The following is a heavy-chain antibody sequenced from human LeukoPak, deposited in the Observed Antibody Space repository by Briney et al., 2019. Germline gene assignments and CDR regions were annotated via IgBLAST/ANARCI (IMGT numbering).Heavy chain of an antibody. V-gene: IGHV4-59*08. CDR1: GGSINSFY. J-gene: IGHJ4*02. CDR3: ARQGWLAPNFDY. Sequence: SETLSLTCTVSGGSINSFYWSWIRQPPGEGLEWIGYIYYSGSTNYNPSLKSRVTISVDTSRNQFSLKLSSVTAADTAVYFCARQGWLAPNFDYWNQGTLVTVSS. D-gene: IGHD6-19*01. CDR2: IYYSGST.